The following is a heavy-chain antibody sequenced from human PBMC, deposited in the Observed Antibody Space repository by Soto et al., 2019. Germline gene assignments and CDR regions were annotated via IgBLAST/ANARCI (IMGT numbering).Heavy chain of an antibody. CDR3: ARDLEVVPAAIGPGGYYYGMDV. Sequence: GGSLRLSCAASGFTVSSNYMSWVRQAPGKGLEWVSVIYSGGSTYYADSVKGRFTISRDNSKNTLYLQMNSLRAEDTAVYYCARDLEVVPAAIGPGGYYYGMDVRGQGTTVTVSS. CDR1: GFTVSSNY. V-gene: IGHV3-53*01. J-gene: IGHJ6*02. D-gene: IGHD2-2*01. CDR2: IYSGGST.